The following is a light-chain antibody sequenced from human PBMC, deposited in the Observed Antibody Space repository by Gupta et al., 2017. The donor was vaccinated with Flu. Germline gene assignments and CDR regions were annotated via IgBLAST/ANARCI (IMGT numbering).Light chain of an antibody. CDR2: EVT. V-gene: IGLV2-8*01. Sequence: NSDGDGFNYVSWYQQHPGRAPKPIIFEVTNRPSGVPDRFSGSKSGITAALTVSGLQAEDEADYYCSSYAVGNKRVFGTGTKVTVL. CDR1: NSDGDGFNY. CDR3: SSYAVGNKRV. J-gene: IGLJ1*01.